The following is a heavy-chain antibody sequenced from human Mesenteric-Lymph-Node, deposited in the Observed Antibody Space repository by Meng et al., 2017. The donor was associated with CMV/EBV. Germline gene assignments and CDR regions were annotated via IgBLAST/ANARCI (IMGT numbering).Heavy chain of an antibody. CDR1: GFTFSSYA. CDR2: ISGSGGST. D-gene: IGHD2-2*01. Sequence: GGSLRLSCAASGFTFSSYAMSWVRQAPGKGLEWVSAISGSGGSTYHADSVKGRFTISRDNSKNTLYLQMNSLRAEDTAVYYCVKDLSDIVLVPAALGRRRALGSHFDYWGQGTLVTVSS. J-gene: IGHJ4*02. CDR3: VKDLSDIVLVPAALGRRRALGSHFDY. V-gene: IGHV3-23*01.